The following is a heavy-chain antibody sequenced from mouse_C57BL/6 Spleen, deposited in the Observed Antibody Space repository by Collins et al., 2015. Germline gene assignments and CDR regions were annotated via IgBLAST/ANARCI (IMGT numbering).Heavy chain of an antibody. J-gene: IGHJ1*01. Sequence: QMQLQESGPVLVKPSQSLFLACSITGFPITSGYYWIWIRQSPGKPLEWMGYITHSGETFYNPSLQSPISITRETSKNQFFLQLNSVTTEDTAMYYCAGDRVGYWYFDVWGAGTTVTVSS. CDR3: AGDRVGYWYFDV. V-gene: IGHV12-3*02. CDR1: GFPITSGYY. D-gene: IGHD1-1*01. CDR2: ITHSGET.